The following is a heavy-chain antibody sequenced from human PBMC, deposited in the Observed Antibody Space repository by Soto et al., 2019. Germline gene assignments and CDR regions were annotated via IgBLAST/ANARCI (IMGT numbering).Heavy chain of an antibody. Sequence: QVQLVQSGAEVKKPGSSVKVSCKASGGTFSSYAISWVRQAPGQGLEWMGGIIPIFGTANYAQKFQGRVTITADASTSTAYMELSSLRSEDTAVYYCARGGYSGYEPEEYYYYYGMDVWGQGTTVTVAS. D-gene: IGHD5-12*01. J-gene: IGHJ6*02. V-gene: IGHV1-69*01. CDR1: GGTFSSYA. CDR3: ARGGYSGYEPEEYYYYYGMDV. CDR2: IIPIFGTA.